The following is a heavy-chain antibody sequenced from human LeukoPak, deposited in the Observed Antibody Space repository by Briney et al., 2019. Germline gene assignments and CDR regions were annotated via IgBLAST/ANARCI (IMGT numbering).Heavy chain of an antibody. CDR2: INSYGSST. D-gene: IGHD5-18*01. J-gene: IGHJ4*02. CDR1: GFTFSNYW. CDR3: ARAQRGYSYGHDY. Sequence: GGSLTLSCAASGFTFSNYWMHWVRQAPGKGLVWVSRINSYGSSTTYADPVKGRFTISRDNAKNTLYPQMNSLRAEDTAVYYCARAQRGYSYGHDYWGQGNLVTVSS. V-gene: IGHV3-74*01.